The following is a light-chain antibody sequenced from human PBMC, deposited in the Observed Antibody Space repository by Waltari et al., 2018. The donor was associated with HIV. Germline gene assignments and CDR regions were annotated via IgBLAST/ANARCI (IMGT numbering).Light chain of an antibody. CDR2: HNN. Sequence: QSVLTQPPSVSAAPGQKVTISCSVSRSNTGNHYVSWYQQRPVTAPILPIDHNNQRPAGIPVRDSGAKSGTSATRGITGLQTGDEADYYCVTWDSSLSARVFGGGTKVTVL. CDR1: RSNTGNHY. CDR3: VTWDSSLSARV. V-gene: IGLV1-51*01. J-gene: IGLJ3*02.